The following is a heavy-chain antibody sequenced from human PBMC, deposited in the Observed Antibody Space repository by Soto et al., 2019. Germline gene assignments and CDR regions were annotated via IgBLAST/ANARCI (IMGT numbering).Heavy chain of an antibody. Sequence: ETLSLTCTVSGGSISSYYWSWIRQPPGKGLEWIGYIYYSGSTNYNPSLKSRVTISVDTSKNQFSLKLSSVTAADTAVYYCARHVPYCSDTSHCAYGMDAWGQGTTVTVSS. V-gene: IGHV4-59*08. CDR2: IYYSGST. D-gene: IGHD2-2*01. J-gene: IGHJ6*02. CDR3: ARHVPYCSDTSHCAYGMDA. CDR1: GGSISSYY.